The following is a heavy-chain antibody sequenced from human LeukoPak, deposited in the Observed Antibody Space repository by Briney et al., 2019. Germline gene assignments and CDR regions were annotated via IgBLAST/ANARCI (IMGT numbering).Heavy chain of an antibody. D-gene: IGHD2-15*01. CDR1: GYTFTSYA. Sequence: ASVKVSCKASGYTFTSYAISWVRQAPGQGLEWMGWISADNGNTDYAQRFQGRVTMTTDTSTSTAYMELRSLRSDDTAVYYCARARIVVVVAATRGNWFDPWGQGTLVTVSS. CDR2: ISADNGNT. J-gene: IGHJ5*02. CDR3: ARARIVVVVAATRGNWFDP. V-gene: IGHV1-18*01.